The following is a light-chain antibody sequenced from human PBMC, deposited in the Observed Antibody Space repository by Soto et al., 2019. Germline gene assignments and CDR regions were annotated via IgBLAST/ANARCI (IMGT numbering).Light chain of an antibody. Sequence: QSVLTQPPSVSGAPGQRVTISCTGSSSNIGAGHDVHWYQHPPGTAPKLLIYGNNNRPSGVPDRFSGSKSGTSASLAITGLQAEDEADYYCQSYDSSHVVFGGGTQLTVL. V-gene: IGLV1-40*01. CDR3: QSYDSSHVV. J-gene: IGLJ2*01. CDR1: SSNIGAGHD. CDR2: GNN.